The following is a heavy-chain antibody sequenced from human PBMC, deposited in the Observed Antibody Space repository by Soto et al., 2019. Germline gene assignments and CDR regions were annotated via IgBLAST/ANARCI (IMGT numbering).Heavy chain of an antibody. J-gene: IGHJ4*02. CDR1: GFSFSNHW. D-gene: IGHD2-15*01. Sequence: RLSCVTSGFSFSNHWMSWVRQAPGKGLEWVANIRQDGSEKYYVDSVEGRFTISRDNAKNSLYLQMNSLRAEDTAVYYCARDGGGSCDFDYWGQGTLVTVSS. V-gene: IGHV3-7*01. CDR3: ARDGGGSCDFDY. CDR2: IRQDGSEK.